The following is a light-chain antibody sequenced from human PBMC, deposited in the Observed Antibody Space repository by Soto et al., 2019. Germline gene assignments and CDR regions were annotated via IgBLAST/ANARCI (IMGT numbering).Light chain of an antibody. J-gene: IGLJ1*01. V-gene: IGLV2-18*02. CDR2: ESY. CDR1: SSDVGSYNR. CDR3: NSYTISDTYV. Sequence: QSALTQPPSVSGSPGQSVTISCIGTSSDVGSYNRVSWYQQPPGTAPKLIIYESYTRPSGVPDRFSASKSGNTASLTISGLQAEDEADYYCNSYTISDTYVFGTGTKVTVL.